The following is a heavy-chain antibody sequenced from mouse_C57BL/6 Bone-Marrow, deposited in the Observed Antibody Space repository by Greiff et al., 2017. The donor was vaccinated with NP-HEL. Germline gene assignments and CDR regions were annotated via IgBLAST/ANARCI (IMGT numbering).Heavy chain of an antibody. V-gene: IGHV1-9*01. CDR2: ILPGSGST. D-gene: IGHD2-4*01. CDR3: ASFIYYNYDGFAY. J-gene: IGHJ3*01. Sequence: QVQLQQSGAELMKPGASVKLSCKATGYTFTGYWIEWVKQRPGHGLEWIGEILPGSGSTNYHEKFKGKATLTADTSSNTSYMQHSSLTTEDSAIYYCASFIYYNYDGFAYWGQGTLVTVSA. CDR1: GYTFTGYW.